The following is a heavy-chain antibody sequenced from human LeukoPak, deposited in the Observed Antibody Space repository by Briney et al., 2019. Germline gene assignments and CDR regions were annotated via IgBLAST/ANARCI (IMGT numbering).Heavy chain of an antibody. CDR2: INHSGST. V-gene: IGHV4-34*01. Sequence: PSETLSLTCAVYGGPFSGYYWSWIRQPPGKGLEWIGEINHSGSTNYNPSLKSRVTISVDTSKNQFSLKLSSVTAADTAVYYCARGYSNYDYWGQGTLVTVSS. CDR3: ARGYSNYDY. J-gene: IGHJ4*02. CDR1: GGPFSGYY. D-gene: IGHD4-11*01.